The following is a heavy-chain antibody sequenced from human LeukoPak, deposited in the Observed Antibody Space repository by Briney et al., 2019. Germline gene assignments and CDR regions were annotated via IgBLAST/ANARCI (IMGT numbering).Heavy chain of an antibody. CDR2: INSDGSST. CDR1: GXTXXXYW. J-gene: IGHJ4*02. D-gene: IGHD6-13*01. CDR3: ARGAAGLDY. V-gene: IGHV3-74*01. Sequence: GXTXXXYWMHWVRQAPGKXLVWVSRINSDGSSTNYADSVKGRFTISRDNAKNTLYLQMNSLRAEDTAVYYCARGAAGLDYWGQGTLVTVSS.